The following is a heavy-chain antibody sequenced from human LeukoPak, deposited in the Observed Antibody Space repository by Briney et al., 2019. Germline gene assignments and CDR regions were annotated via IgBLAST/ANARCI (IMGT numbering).Heavy chain of an antibody. V-gene: IGHV1-2*02. CDR2: INPSSGGT. J-gene: IGHJ4*02. CDR1: GYSFTGYY. D-gene: IGHD3-22*01. Sequence: ASLKVSSKASGYSFTGYYVHWVRKAPGQRLEWMGWINPSSGGTNYAQNLQGRVTMTRDTSISTAYMELRSLRSDDAAVYYCARTNYYGSSGYFLGYWGQGTLVTVSS. CDR3: ARTNYYGSSGYFLGY.